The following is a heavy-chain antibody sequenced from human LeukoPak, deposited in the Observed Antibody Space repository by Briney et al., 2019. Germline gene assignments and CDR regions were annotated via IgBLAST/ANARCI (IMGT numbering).Heavy chain of an antibody. CDR1: GFTFSASS. CDR2: ISSSSHYI. J-gene: IGHJ6*02. V-gene: IGHV3-21*01. CDR3: ARGFGRFGELYEYYYHLMDA. Sequence: GGSLRLSCAASGFTFSASSMNWVRQAPGKGLEWVSSISSSSHYIFYADSLKGRFTISRDNAKNSLYLQMNSLRAEDTAVYYCARGFGRFGELYEYYYHLMDAWGQGTTVTVSS. D-gene: IGHD3-10*01.